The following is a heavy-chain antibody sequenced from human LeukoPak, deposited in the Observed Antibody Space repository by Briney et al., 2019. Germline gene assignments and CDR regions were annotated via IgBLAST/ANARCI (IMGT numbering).Heavy chain of an antibody. CDR2: IKQDGSTK. Sequence: GGSLRLSCAASGFTFTYSWMAWVRQAPGKGLEWVANIKQDGSTKHYADSLKGRFTISRDNPKNSLYLQMNNLRADDTAVYYCTRDTDGSPDYWGQGILVTVAS. CDR3: TRDTDGSPDY. D-gene: IGHD1-26*01. J-gene: IGHJ4*02. V-gene: IGHV3-7*01. CDR1: GFTFTYSW.